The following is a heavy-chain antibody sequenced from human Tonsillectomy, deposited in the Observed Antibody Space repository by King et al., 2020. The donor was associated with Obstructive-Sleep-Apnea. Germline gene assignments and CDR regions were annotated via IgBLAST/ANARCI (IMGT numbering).Heavy chain of an antibody. V-gene: IGHV3-13*04. CDR1: VFTFSSYY. CDR3: ARGRVYSSSWYLFDY. J-gene: IGHJ4*02. Sequence: HLVDSVGFFVQPWVSLILSFLASVFTFSSYYIHLVRQATGKGLELVSAIDTAGYTYYPCSVKGLFTISIENAKNSLYLQMNSLRAGDTAVYYCARGRVYSSSWYLFDYWGQGTLVTVSS. D-gene: IGHD6-13*01. CDR2: IDTAGYT.